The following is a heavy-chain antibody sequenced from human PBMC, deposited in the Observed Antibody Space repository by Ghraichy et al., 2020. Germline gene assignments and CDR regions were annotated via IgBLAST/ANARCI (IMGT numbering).Heavy chain of an antibody. Sequence: ASVKVSCKASGYTFTSYGIGWVRQAPGQGLEWMGWISAYNGNTNYAQKLQGRVTMTTDTSTSTAYMELRSLRSDDTAVYYCARGLLGYCSSTSCYSFDYWGQGTLVTVSS. D-gene: IGHD2-2*01. CDR3: ARGLLGYCSSTSCYSFDY. CDR2: ISAYNGNT. V-gene: IGHV1-18*01. J-gene: IGHJ4*02. CDR1: GYTFTSYG.